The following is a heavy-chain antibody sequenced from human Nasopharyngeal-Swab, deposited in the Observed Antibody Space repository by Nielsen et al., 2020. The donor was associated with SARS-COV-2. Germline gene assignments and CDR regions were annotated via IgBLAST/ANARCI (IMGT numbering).Heavy chain of an antibody. CDR1: GFTFSNHY. CDR3: VRDFNWGFFDY. CDR2: IKDRAISYTA. D-gene: IGHD7-27*01. V-gene: IGHV3-72*01. J-gene: IGHJ4*02. Sequence: GGSLRLSCTASGFTFSNHYMDWVRQAPGKGLEWVGRIKDRAISYTAEYAASVKGGFTISRDDSKSSLYLQMNSLKSEDTAVYYCVRDFNWGFFDYWGQGALVTVSS.